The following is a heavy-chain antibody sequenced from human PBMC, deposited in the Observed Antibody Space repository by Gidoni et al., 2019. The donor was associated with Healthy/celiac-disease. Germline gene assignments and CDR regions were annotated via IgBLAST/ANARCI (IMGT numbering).Heavy chain of an antibody. CDR2: IYTSGST. CDR3: ARTLTTSFYGMDV. J-gene: IGHJ6*02. D-gene: IGHD3-22*01. V-gene: IGHV4-61*02. CDR1: GGSISSGSYY. Sequence: QVQLQESGPGLVKPSQTLSLTCTVSGGSISSGSYYWSWIRQPAGKGLEWIGRIYTSGSTNYNPSLKSRVTISVDTSKNQFSLKLSSVTAADTAVYYCARTLTTSFYGMDVWGQGTTVTVSS.